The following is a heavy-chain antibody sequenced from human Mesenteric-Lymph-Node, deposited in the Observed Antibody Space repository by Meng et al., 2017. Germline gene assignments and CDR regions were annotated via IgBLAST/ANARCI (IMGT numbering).Heavy chain of an antibody. CDR2: ITGSGSST. V-gene: IGHV3-23*01. J-gene: IGHJ4*02. Sequence: GESLKISCAASGFTFTNYAMNWVRQAPGRGLEWVSSITGSGSSTYYADSVKGRFTISRDNSKSTLYLQMNSLRVEDTAVYYGAKGGPTSGWYFFDYWGQGGLVTVSS. D-gene: IGHD6-19*01. CDR3: AKGGPTSGWYFFDY. CDR1: GFTFTNYA.